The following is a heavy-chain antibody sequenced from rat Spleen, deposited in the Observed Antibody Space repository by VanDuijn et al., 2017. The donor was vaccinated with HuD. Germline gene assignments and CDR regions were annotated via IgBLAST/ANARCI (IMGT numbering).Heavy chain of an antibody. D-gene: IGHD1-1*01. V-gene: IGHV5-27*01. CDR1: GITFSNYY. Sequence: EVQLVESGGGLVQPGRSLKLSCAASGITFSNYYMAWVRQAPTKGLELVASITNSGGSTYYRDSVKGRFTISRDNAKSTLYLQMNSLRSEDTATYYCTRGDYYSGSFDYWGQGVMVTVSS. CDR2: ITNSGGST. CDR3: TRGDYYSGSFDY. J-gene: IGHJ2*01.